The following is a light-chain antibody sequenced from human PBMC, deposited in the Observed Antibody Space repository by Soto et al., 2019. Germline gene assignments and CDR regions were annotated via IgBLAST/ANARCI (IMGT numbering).Light chain of an antibody. CDR1: ESLSVR. CDR3: QHYSGNSVRT. V-gene: IGKV1-5*01. CDR2: DAS. J-gene: IGKJ1*01. Sequence: DIQMTQSPSTLSASVGDRVTITCRANESLSVRLAWYQQKPGEAPRFLIYDASTLQRGVPSRFSGSGSGTEFTLTISNLQPDDFATYYCQHYSGNSVRTFGQGTRVDIK.